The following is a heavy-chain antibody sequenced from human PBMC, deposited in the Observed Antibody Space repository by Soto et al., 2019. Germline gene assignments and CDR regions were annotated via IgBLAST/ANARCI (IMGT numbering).Heavy chain of an antibody. Sequence: SETLSLTCTVSGGSVSSGSYYWSWIRQPPGKGLEWIGYIYYSGSTNYNPSLKSRVTISVDTSKNQFSLKLSSVTAADTAVYYCARDGRDSSGYQYFDYWGQGTLVTVS. D-gene: IGHD3-22*01. J-gene: IGHJ4*02. V-gene: IGHV4-61*01. CDR2: IYYSGST. CDR3: ARDGRDSSGYQYFDY. CDR1: GGSVSSGSYY.